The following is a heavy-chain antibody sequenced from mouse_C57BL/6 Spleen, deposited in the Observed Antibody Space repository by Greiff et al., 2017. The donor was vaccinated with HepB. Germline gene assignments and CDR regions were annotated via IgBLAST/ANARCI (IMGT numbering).Heavy chain of an antibody. CDR2: IYPRVGST. V-gene: IGHV1-85*01. J-gene: IGHJ2*01. D-gene: IGHD1-1*01. CDR3: ATTVVGGFDY. CDR1: GYTFTSYD. Sequence: QVQLKQSGPELVKPGASVKLSCKASGYTFTSYDINWVKQRPGQGLEWIGWIYPRVGSTKYNEKFKGKSTLTVDTTSSTAYMELRSLTSEVSAVYFCATTVVGGFDYWGQGTTLTVSS.